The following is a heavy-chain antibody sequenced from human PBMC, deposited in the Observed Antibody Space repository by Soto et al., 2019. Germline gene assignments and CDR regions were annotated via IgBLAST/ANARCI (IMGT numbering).Heavy chain of an antibody. CDR2: INPNSGGT. CDR3: ARDSGVGRTTSGAFDI. V-gene: IGHV1-2*04. CDR1: GYTFTGYY. D-gene: IGHD1-1*01. J-gene: IGHJ3*02. Sequence: ASVKVSCKASGYTFTGYYMHWVRQAPGQGLEWMGWINPNSGGTNYAQKFQGWVTMTRDTSISTAYMELSRLRSDDTAVYYCARDSGVGRTTSGAFDIWGQGTMVTVSS.